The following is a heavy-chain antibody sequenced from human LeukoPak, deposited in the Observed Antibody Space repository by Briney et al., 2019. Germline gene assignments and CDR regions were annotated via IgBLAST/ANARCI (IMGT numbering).Heavy chain of an antibody. CDR2: IYSGGST. J-gene: IGHJ6*02. CDR1: GFTYSSYA. CDR3: AFSPEDYYYGMDV. V-gene: IGHV3-66*01. Sequence: GGSLRLSCAASGFTYSSYAMSWVRQAPGKGLEWVSVIYSGGSTYYADSVKGRFTISRDNSKNTLYLQMNSLRAEDTAVYYCAFSPEDYYYGMDVWGQGTTVTVSS.